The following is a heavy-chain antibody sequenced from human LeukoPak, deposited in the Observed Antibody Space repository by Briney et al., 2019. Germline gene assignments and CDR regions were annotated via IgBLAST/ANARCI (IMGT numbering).Heavy chain of an antibody. CDR3: VKDRTINGRSSPFDS. D-gene: IGHD1-26*01. CDR2: ISYDGRNQ. CDR1: GFSFTTYG. V-gene: IGHV3-30*18. J-gene: IGHJ4*02. Sequence: PGTSLRLSCAASGFSFTTYGMHWVRQAPPKGLEWLAAISYDGRNQNYADSVKGRFTIFRDNSQNTLYLQMNSLRAEDTALYYCVKDRTINGRSSPFDSWGQGTLVTVSS.